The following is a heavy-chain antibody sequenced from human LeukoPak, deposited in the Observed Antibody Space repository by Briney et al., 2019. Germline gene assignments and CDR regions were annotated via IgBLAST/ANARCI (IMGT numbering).Heavy chain of an antibody. V-gene: IGHV3-30*18. CDR1: GFTFSSFG. D-gene: IGHD3-22*01. J-gene: IGHJ4*02. CDR2: ISYDGYNK. CDR3: AKDAATMIVVVITYFDY. Sequence: PGRSLRLSCAASGFTFSSFGMHWVRQAPGKGLEWVAIISYDGYNKYYADSVKGRFTISRDNSKNTLYLQMNSLRAEDTAVYYCAKDAATMIVVVITYFDYWGQGTLVTVSS.